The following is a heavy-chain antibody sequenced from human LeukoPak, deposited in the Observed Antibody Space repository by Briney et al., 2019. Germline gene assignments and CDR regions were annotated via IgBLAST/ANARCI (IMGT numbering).Heavy chain of an antibody. D-gene: IGHD1-26*01. Sequence: GASVKVSCKASGYTFADYYMNWVRQAPGQGLEWMGWINPNSGGTNYAQKFQGRVTMTRDTSISTAYMELSRLRSDDTAVYYCARGIDVGYFDYWGQGTLVTVSS. CDR3: ARGIDVGYFDY. CDR2: INPNSGGT. J-gene: IGHJ4*02. V-gene: IGHV1-2*02. CDR1: GYTFADYY.